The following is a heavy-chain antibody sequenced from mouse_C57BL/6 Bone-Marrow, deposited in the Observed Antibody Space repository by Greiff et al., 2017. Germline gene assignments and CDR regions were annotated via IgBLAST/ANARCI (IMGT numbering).Heavy chain of an antibody. CDR3: TFTGMDY. V-gene: IGHV14-4*01. CDR2: IDPENGDT. J-gene: IGHJ4*01. Sequence: LQQSGAELVRPGASVKLSCTASGFNIKDDYMHWVKQRPEQGLEWIGWIDPENGDTEYASKFQGKATITADTSSNTAYLQLSSLTSEDTAVYYCTFTGMDYWGQGTSVTVSS. D-gene: IGHD1-1*01. CDR1: GFNIKDDY.